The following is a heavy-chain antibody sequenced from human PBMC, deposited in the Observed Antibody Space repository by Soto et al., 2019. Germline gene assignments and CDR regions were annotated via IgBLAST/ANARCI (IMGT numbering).Heavy chain of an antibody. Sequence: ASLKVSCKASGFTFTSSAVQWVRQARGQRLEWIGWIVVGSGNTNYAQKFQERVTITRDMSTSTAYMELSSLRSEDTAVYYCAAGSIDFWSGYHPFDYWGQGTLVTVSS. J-gene: IGHJ4*02. CDR3: AAGSIDFWSGYHPFDY. CDR1: GFTFTSSA. D-gene: IGHD3-3*01. CDR2: IVVGSGNT. V-gene: IGHV1-58*01.